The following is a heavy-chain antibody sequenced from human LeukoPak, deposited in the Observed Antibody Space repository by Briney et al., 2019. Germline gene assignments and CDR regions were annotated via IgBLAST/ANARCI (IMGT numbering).Heavy chain of an antibody. Sequence: SETLSLTCTVSGGSISSSAHYWGWIRQPPGKGLEWIARVYHSGSTFYNPSLKSRVTISVDTSKNQFSLRLRSVTAADTAVYYCARHFLPYYFDYWGQGTLATVSS. CDR1: GGSISSSAHY. J-gene: IGHJ4*02. CDR3: ARHFLPYYFDY. V-gene: IGHV4-39*01. CDR2: VYHSGST.